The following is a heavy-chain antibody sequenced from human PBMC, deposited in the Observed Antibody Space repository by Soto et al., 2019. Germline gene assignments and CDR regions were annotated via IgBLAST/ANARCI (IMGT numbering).Heavy chain of an antibody. CDR1: GFTFSSYA. CDR3: AKDLRITMVRGVIGYDY. J-gene: IGHJ4*02. Sequence: GESLKISCAASGFTFSSYAMSWVRQAPGKGLEWVSAISGSGGSTYYADSVKGRFTISRDNSKNTLYLQMNSLRAEDTAVYYCAKDLRITMVRGVIGYDYWGQGTLVTVSS. D-gene: IGHD3-10*01. CDR2: ISGSGGST. V-gene: IGHV3-23*01.